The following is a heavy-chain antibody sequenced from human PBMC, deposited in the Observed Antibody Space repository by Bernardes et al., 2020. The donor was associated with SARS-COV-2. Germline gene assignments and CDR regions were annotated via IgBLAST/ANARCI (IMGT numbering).Heavy chain of an antibody. V-gene: IGHV3-7*01. D-gene: IGHD4-4*01. CDR1: GFMFNDHF. CDR2: IKEDGSDT. CDR3: ARDTYRFFDS. Sequence: GWSLRLSCAASGFMFNDHFMTWVRQAPGKGLEWVANIKEDGSDTYYADSVKGRFTISRDNAKKSLYLQMNSLRAEDTAVYYCARDTYRFFDSWGQGTLVTVSS. J-gene: IGHJ4*02.